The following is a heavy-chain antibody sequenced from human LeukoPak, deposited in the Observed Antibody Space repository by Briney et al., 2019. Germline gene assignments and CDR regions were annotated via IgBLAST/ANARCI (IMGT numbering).Heavy chain of an antibody. CDR3: ARPSYHYGSSGSVSGAFDI. J-gene: IGHJ3*02. CDR1: GFTFSSYW. V-gene: IGHV3-7*04. Sequence: GGSLRLSCAASGFTFSSYWMSWVRQAPGRGLEWVANIKKDGSEKYYVDSVKGRFTISRDNAKNSLYVQMNSLRAEDTAVYYCARPSYHYGSSGSVSGAFDIWGQGTMVTVSS. CDR2: IKKDGSEK. D-gene: IGHD3-22*01.